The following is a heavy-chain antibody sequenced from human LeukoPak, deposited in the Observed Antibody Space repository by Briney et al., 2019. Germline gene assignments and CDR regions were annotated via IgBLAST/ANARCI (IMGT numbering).Heavy chain of an antibody. V-gene: IGHV1-24*01. Sequence: ASVKVSCKVSGYTLTELSMHWVRQAPGKGLEWMGGFDSEDGETIYAQKFQGRVTMTEDTSTDTAYMELSSLRSEDTAVYYCATQIRGDYTSVPLDYWGQGTLVTVSS. J-gene: IGHJ4*02. CDR2: FDSEDGET. D-gene: IGHD4-17*01. CDR1: GYTLTELS. CDR3: ATQIRGDYTSVPLDY.